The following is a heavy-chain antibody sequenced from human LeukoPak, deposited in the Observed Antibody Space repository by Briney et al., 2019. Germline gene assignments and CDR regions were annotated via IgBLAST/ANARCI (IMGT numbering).Heavy chain of an antibody. CDR2: IYYSGST. Sequence: SETLSLTCTVSGGSISSYYWSGIRQPPGKGLEWIGYIYYSGSTNYNPSLKSRVTISVDTSKNQFSLKLSSVTAADTAVYYCARDLSSSWYSAFDIWGQGTMVTVSS. CDR3: ARDLSSSWYSAFDI. CDR1: GGSISSYY. V-gene: IGHV4-59*01. D-gene: IGHD6-13*01. J-gene: IGHJ3*02.